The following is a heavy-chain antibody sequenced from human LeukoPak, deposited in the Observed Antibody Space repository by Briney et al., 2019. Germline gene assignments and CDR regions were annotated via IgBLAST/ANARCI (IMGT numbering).Heavy chain of an antibody. CDR2: IKQDGSEK. D-gene: IGHD1-7*01. Sequence: GGSLRLSCAASGFTFSSYWMSWVRQAPGEGLEWVANIKQDGSEKYYVDSVKGRFTISRANAKNSLYMQMNSLRVEDTAVYYCGRDGELPLDYWGQGTLVTVSS. J-gene: IGHJ4*02. V-gene: IGHV3-7*01. CDR1: GFTFSSYW. CDR3: GRDGELPLDY.